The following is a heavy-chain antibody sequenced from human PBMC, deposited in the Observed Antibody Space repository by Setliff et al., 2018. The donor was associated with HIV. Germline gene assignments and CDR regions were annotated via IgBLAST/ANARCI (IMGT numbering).Heavy chain of an antibody. D-gene: IGHD1-26*01. Sequence: LIPSCAATGFTFSSYVLHWVRQAPGKGLEWVAVMSTGGDIKIYADSVKGRFTISRDNSKNTLFLQMNSLRPEDTATYYCVRDPIEGYPDYFDYWGQGTLVTVSS. CDR3: VRDPIEGYPDYFDY. CDR1: GFTFSSYV. CDR2: MSTGGDIK. J-gene: IGHJ4*02. V-gene: IGHV3-30-3*01.